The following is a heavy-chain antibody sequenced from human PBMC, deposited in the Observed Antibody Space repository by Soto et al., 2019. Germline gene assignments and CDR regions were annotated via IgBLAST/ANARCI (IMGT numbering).Heavy chain of an antibody. CDR1: GFTFSSYA. CDR2: ISGSGGST. CDR3: AKDLDSSGFGPNYFDY. J-gene: IGHJ4*02. V-gene: IGHV3-23*01. Sequence: PGGSLRLSCAASGFTFSSYAMSWVRQAPGKGLEWVSAISGSGGSTYYADSVKGRFTISRDNSKNTLYLQMNSLRAEDTAVYYSAKDLDSSGFGPNYFDYWGQGTLVTVSS. D-gene: IGHD3-22*01.